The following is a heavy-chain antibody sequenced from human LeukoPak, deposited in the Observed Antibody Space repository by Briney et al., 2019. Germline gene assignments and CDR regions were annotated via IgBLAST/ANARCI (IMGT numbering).Heavy chain of an antibody. Sequence: SETLSLTCTVSGGSISSYYWSWIRQPPGKGLEWIGYICYSGSTNYNPSLKSRVTISVDTSKNQFSLKLSSVTAADTAVYYCARGESAYYYDSSGSQKYGMDVWGQGTTVTVSS. D-gene: IGHD3-22*01. V-gene: IGHV4-59*01. J-gene: IGHJ6*02. CDR1: GGSISSYY. CDR3: ARGESAYYYDSSGSQKYGMDV. CDR2: ICYSGST.